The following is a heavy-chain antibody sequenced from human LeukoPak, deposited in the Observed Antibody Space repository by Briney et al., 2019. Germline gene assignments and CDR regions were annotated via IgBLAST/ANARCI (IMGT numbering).Heavy chain of an antibody. Sequence: GGSLRLSCAASGFTFSRYWMHWVRQVPGKGLVWVSRISLDGSTTYADSVKGRFTISRDNAKNMPYLQMNSLRAEDTALYYCASGYSDYALGYWGQGTLVTVSS. CDR3: ASGYSDYALGY. CDR2: ISLDGST. D-gene: IGHD5-12*01. V-gene: IGHV3-74*01. CDR1: GFTFSRYW. J-gene: IGHJ4*02.